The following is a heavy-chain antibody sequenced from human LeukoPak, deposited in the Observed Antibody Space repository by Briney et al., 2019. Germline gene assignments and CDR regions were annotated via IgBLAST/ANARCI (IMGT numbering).Heavy chain of an antibody. V-gene: IGHV1-18*01. CDR1: VYNFTRYA. J-gene: IGHJ6*04. CDR2: ISAYDGGI. Sequence: SVKVSCKASVYNFTRYAINWVRQAPGQEVEWMGWISAYDGGIKYAQDFQGRVTMTTDSSTRPAHMELTRLTSDDTAVYYCARAPRTSIWSPSYSTLDVGSEGTTVRVSS. D-gene: IGHD2-21*01. CDR3: ARAPRTSIWSPSYSTLDV.